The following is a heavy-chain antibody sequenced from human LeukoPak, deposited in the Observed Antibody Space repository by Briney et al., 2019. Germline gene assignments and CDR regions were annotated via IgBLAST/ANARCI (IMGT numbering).Heavy chain of an antibody. CDR2: IFPSGGST. Sequence: GASVKVSCKASGYTFTNYYMHWVRQAPGQGLEWMGIIFPSGGSTSYAQKFQGRVTMTGDMSTSTVYMELSSLRSDDTALYYCARGVAYTKNYRGAFDIWGQGTLVTVSS. CDR3: ARGVAYTKNYRGAFDI. J-gene: IGHJ3*02. V-gene: IGHV1-46*01. CDR1: GYTFTNYY. D-gene: IGHD3-10*01.